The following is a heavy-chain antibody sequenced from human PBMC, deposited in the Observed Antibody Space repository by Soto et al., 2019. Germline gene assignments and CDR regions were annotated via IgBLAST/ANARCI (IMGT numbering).Heavy chain of an antibody. J-gene: IGHJ4*02. Sequence: EVQLVESGGGLIQPGGSLRLSCAVSGFTVSNNYMSWVRQAPGKGLEGVSVIYSGGYTAYGDSVKGRFTISRDNSKNTTYLQMKRLGADDPAVFSCGARPGGGGYWGQGTLVTVSS. CDR2: IYSGGYT. D-gene: IGHD3-10*01. CDR3: GARPGGGGY. V-gene: IGHV3-53*01. CDR1: GFTVSNNY.